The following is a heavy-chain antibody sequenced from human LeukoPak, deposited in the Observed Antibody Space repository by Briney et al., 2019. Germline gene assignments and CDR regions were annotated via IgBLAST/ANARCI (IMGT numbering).Heavy chain of an antibody. Sequence: PGGSLRLSCAAAGFTFSSYELYWVRQAPGKGLEWVSYISSGGIIKYADSVEGQFTISRDDAKKSLYLQMNSLRAEDTAIYYCGAGRQFVGAFDIWGQGTLVTVSS. D-gene: IGHD3-10*01. V-gene: IGHV3-48*03. CDR3: GAGRQFVGAFDI. CDR1: GFTFSSYE. CDR2: ISSGGII. J-gene: IGHJ3*02.